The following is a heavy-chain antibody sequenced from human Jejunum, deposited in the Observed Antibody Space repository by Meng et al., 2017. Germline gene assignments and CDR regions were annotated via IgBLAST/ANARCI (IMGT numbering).Heavy chain of an antibody. J-gene: IGHJ4*02. D-gene: IGHD6-19*01. CDR1: GGSISSYY. CDR2: IYTSGRT. Sequence: GSLRLSCTVSGGSISSYYWSWIRQPAGKGVEWIGRIYTSGRTNYNPSLKSRVTMSVDTSKNQFSLRLSSVTAANTAVYYCARGRGIAVAGIFDYWGQGTLVTVSS. CDR3: ARGRGIAVAGIFDY. V-gene: IGHV4-4*07.